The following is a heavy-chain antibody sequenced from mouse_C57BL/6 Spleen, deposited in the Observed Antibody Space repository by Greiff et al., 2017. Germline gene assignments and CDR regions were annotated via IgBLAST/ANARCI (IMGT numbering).Heavy chain of an antibody. CDR3: AKMEAGTNYAMDY. J-gene: IGHJ4*01. CDR1: GFPLTSYG. CDR2: IWRGGST. D-gene: IGHD4-1*01. Sequence: VQLQESGPGLVQPSQSLSITCTASGFPLTSYGVHWVRQSPGQGLEWLGVIWRGGSTDYNAAFMSRLSITKDNSKSQVFFKMNSLQADDTAIYYCAKMEAGTNYAMDYWGQGTSVTVSS. V-gene: IGHV2-5*01.